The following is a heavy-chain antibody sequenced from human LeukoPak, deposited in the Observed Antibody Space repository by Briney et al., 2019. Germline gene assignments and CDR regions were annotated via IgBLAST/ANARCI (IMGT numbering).Heavy chain of an antibody. D-gene: IGHD2-2*01. CDR3: NNRVPRRDY. CDR1: GFTFSNAW. CDR2: IKSKTDSGTT. V-gene: IGHV3-15*01. J-gene: IGHJ4*02. Sequence: GGSLRLSCAASGFTFSNAWMSWVRQAPGKGLEWIGRIKSKTDSGTTDYAAHGKGTFTISRDDSKNTLYLQMNSLKPEDTAVYYWNNRVPRRDYWGQGTMVTVCS.